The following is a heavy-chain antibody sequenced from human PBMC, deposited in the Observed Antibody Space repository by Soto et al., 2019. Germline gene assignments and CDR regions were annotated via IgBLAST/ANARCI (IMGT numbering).Heavy chain of an antibody. CDR1: GFTFSSYA. Sequence: QVQLVESGGGVVQPGRSLRLSCAASGFTFSSYAMHWVRQAPGKGLEWVAVISYDGSNKYYADSVKGRFTISRDTSKNTLYLQMNSLRAEDTAVYYCARDLKFDCSGGSCPDDYWGQGTLVTVSS. J-gene: IGHJ4*02. V-gene: IGHV3-30-3*01. CDR2: ISYDGSNK. CDR3: ARDLKFDCSGGSCPDDY. D-gene: IGHD2-15*01.